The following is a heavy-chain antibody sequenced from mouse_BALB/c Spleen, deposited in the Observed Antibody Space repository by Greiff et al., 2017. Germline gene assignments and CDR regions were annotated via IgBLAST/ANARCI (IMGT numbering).Heavy chain of an antibody. CDR2: IWGDGST. Sequence: QVQLKESGPGLVAPSQSLSITCTDSGFSLTGYGVYWVSQQPGNGLEWLGMIWGDGSTDYNSALKYRLSISNDNSKSQVLLNMDSLLTVDTSMYYCSRDGYFAYWGQGTLVTVSA. CDR3: SRDGYFAY. CDR1: GFSLTGYG. V-gene: IGHV2-6-7*01. D-gene: IGHD1-2*01. J-gene: IGHJ3*01.